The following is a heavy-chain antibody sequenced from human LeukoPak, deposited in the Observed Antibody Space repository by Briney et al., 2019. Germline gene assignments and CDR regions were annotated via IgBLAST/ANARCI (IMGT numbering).Heavy chain of an antibody. J-gene: IGHJ4*02. V-gene: IGHV3-53*01. D-gene: IGHD2-2*01. Sequence: PGGSLRLSCAASGLIVSNNYMSWVSQAPGKGLEWVSIVYSGGHTYYADSVKGRFTISRDKSKNTLYLQMSSLRAEDTAVYYCARGIRDCSRTTCYQPFDYWGQGALVTVSS. CDR2: VYSGGHT. CDR3: ARGIRDCSRTTCYQPFDY. CDR1: GLIVSNNY.